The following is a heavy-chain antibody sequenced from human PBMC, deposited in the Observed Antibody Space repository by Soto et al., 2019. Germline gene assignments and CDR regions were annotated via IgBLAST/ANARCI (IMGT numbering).Heavy chain of an antibody. J-gene: IGHJ6*02. V-gene: IGHV4-4*02. CDR1: GGSISSSNW. D-gene: IGHD3-22*01. Sequence: QVQLQESGPGLVKPSGTLSLTCAVSGGSISSSNWWSWVRQPPGKVLEWIGEIYHSGSTNYNPSLKGRVCISVGKSNNQFSPNLSSVTAAATAVYYCARSPDSSGYYPRRYYYGMDVWGQGTTVTVS. CDR3: ARSPDSSGYYPRRYYYGMDV. CDR2: IYHSGST.